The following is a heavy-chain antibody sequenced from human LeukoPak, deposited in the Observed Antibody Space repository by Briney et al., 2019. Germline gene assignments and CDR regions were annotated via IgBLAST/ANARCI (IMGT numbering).Heavy chain of an antibody. CDR3: AKDSILSEVGGWYF. CDR2: ISYDGSNK. V-gene: IGHV3-30*18. D-gene: IGHD6-19*01. CDR1: GFTFSSYG. Sequence: PGRSLRLSCAASGFTFSSYGMHWVRQAPGKGLEWVAAISYDGSNKYYADSVKGRFTISRDNSKNTLYLQMNSLRAEDTAVYYCAKDSILSEVGGWYFWGQGTLVTVSS. J-gene: IGHJ4*02.